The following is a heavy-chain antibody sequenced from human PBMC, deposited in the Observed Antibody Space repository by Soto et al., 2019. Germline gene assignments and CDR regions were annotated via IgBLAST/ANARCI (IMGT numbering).Heavy chain of an antibody. Sequence: EVQLVESGGGLVRPGGSLRLSCAASGFTFSDYSMNWVRQALGKGLEWVSFITSSSSYIYYADSVKGRFTISRDNAKNSLYLETSGLGEDDTAVYFCARDSPGYNLAWDEAYYMEVLDKGTTVTVS. CDR2: ITSSSSYI. J-gene: IGHJ6*03. CDR3: ARDSPGYNLAWDEAYYMEV. CDR1: GFTFSDYS. D-gene: IGHD1-20*01. V-gene: IGHV3-21*01.